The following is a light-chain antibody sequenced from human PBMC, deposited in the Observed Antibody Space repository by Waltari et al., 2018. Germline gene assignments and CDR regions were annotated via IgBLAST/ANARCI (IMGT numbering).Light chain of an antibody. CDR3: QQYNSFPLT. Sequence: IQMTQSPSSLSASLAARVTITCRASQGISSYLNWFQQKSGKAPKLLIYYANRLERGVPSRFSGSESGTDFTLIIGSLQPEDLATYYCQQYNSFPLTFGGGTKVEIK. CDR1: QGISSY. V-gene: IGKV1-13*02. CDR2: YAN. J-gene: IGKJ4*01.